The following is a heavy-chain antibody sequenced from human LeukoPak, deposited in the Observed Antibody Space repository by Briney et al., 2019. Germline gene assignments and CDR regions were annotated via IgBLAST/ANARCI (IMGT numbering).Heavy chain of an antibody. CDR1: GFTFRSFA. J-gene: IGHJ6*03. Sequence: QSGGSLRLSCAASGFTFRSFAMSWVRQAPGKGLEWVSGTIGSGRTTFYADSVKGRFTISRDNSKNPLYLQMNSLRAEDTAIYYCAKKEGDTYFSWYMDVWGKGTTVTVSS. CDR2: TIGSGRTT. V-gene: IGHV3-23*01. D-gene: IGHD2-21*01. CDR3: AKKEGDTYFSWYMDV.